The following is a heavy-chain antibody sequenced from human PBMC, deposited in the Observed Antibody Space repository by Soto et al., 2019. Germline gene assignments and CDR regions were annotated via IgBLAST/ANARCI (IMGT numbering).Heavy chain of an antibody. V-gene: IGHV1-18*01. Sequence: QGQLVQSVGEVKKPGASLKVSCKASGYNFILHGISWMRQAPGQGLEWMGWISAYNGNTNYAQNFQDRVTMTTDPSTSTVNMELRSLRSDDTVVYYCARVWYDGNSGAFDIWGQGTKVTVSS. J-gene: IGHJ3*02. D-gene: IGHD3-10*01. CDR1: GYNFILHG. CDR3: ARVWYDGNSGAFDI. CDR2: ISAYNGNT.